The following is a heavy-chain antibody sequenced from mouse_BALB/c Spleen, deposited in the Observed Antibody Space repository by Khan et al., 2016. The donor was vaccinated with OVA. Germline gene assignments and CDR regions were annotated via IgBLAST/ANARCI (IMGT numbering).Heavy chain of an antibody. CDR1: GYTFTDYV. Sequence: QVQLQQSGPELVKPGASVKMSCKASGYTFTDYVISWVKQRTGQGLEWIGEIYPGSGSTYYNKKFKGRATLTADKSSNTAYMQLSSLTSEDSAGYFCARFNYGSKVDYFDYWGQGTTLTVSS. D-gene: IGHD1-3*01. V-gene: IGHV1-81*01. CDR2: IYPGSGST. J-gene: IGHJ2*01. CDR3: ARFNYGSKVDYFDY.